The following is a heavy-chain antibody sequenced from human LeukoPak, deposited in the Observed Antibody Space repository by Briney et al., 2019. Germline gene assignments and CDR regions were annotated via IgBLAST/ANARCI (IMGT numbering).Heavy chain of an antibody. Sequence: GGSLRLSCPASGFTFSSYSMNWVRQAPGKGLEWVSSISSSSSYIYYADSVKGRFTISRDNSKNTLYLQMNSLRAEDTAVYYCARDLIYGDPIYYYYGMDVWGQGTTVTVSS. J-gene: IGHJ6*02. CDR3: ARDLIYGDPIYYYYGMDV. CDR1: GFTFSSYS. CDR2: ISSSSSYI. D-gene: IGHD4-17*01. V-gene: IGHV3-21*04.